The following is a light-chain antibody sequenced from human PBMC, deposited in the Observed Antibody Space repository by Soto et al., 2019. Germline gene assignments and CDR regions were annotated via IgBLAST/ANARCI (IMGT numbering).Light chain of an antibody. CDR2: GAS. Sequence: ITRSPSTXSVSPVQRAPPSSRASQSVSDYLDWYQQRPGKDXRXXXFGASTRETGFQARFSGSGSAKEFTLTICILQSEDFEVYYCQQYNDMRHTVCQGTQVDI. CDR3: QQYNDMRHT. J-gene: IGKJ1*01. CDR1: QSVSDY. V-gene: IGKV3-15*01.